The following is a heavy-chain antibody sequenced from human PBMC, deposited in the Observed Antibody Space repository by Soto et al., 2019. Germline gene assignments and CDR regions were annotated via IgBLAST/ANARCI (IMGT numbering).Heavy chain of an antibody. Sequence: LFLTCTGSSTSMSHRGYYWTWIPRNPGTGLEFIGYIYNTGGTTYNPSLRSRITLSLDTSENLFSLRLRSVTAADTAMYYCARVNYSASYGYREGQYYLDYWGKGALVTVSS. V-gene: IGHV4-31*03. J-gene: IGHJ4*02. D-gene: IGHD3-16*01. CDR2: IYNTGGT. CDR3: ARVNYSASYGYREGQYYLDY. CDR1: STSMSHRGYY.